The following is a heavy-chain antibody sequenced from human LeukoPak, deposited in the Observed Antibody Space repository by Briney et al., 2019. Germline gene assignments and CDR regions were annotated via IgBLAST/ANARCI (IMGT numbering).Heavy chain of an antibody. CDR3: ARTANSHNYYYYYMDV. V-gene: IGHV4-59*11. CDR1: GGSISSHY. CDR2: IYYSGST. J-gene: IGHJ6*03. D-gene: IGHD2-21*01. Sequence: SETLSLTCTVSGGSISSHYWSWIRQPPGKGLEWIGYIYYSGSTNYNPSLKSRVTISVDTSKNQFSLKLSSVTAADTAVYYCARTANSHNYYYYYMDVWGKGTTVTVSS.